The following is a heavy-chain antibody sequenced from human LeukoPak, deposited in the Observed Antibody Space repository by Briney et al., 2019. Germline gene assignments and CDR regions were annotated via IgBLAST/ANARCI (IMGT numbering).Heavy chain of an antibody. J-gene: IGHJ4*02. D-gene: IGHD5-24*01. Sequence: GESLRLSCAASGFTFSSSWMHWVRQAPGKGLIWVSRMNSGGRTTTYADSVKGRFTISRDNAKNTLFLQMNSLTADDTAVYYCVRGLNVNSDSRGQGALVTVSS. V-gene: IGHV3-74*01. CDR1: GFTFSSSW. CDR3: VRGLNVNSDS. CDR2: MNSGGRTT.